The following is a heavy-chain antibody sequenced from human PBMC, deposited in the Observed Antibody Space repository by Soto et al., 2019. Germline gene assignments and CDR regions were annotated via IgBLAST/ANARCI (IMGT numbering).Heavy chain of an antibody. CDR3: ARVDTMMGRGYSYYGMDV. CDR1: GYSFTSYW. J-gene: IGHJ6*02. D-gene: IGHD3-22*01. Sequence: GESLKISCKGSGYSFTSYWIGWVRQMPGKGLEWMGIIYPGDSDTRYSPSFQGQVTISADKSISTAYLQWSSLKASDIAMYYCARVDTMMGRGYSYYGMDVWGQGTTVTVSS. V-gene: IGHV5-51*01. CDR2: IYPGDSDT.